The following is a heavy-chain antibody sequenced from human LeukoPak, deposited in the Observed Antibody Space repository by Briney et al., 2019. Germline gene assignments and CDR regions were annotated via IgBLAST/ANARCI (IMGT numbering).Heavy chain of an antibody. V-gene: IGHV3-23*01. CDR3: VLTADRSSRAGYKYYFDY. CDR1: GFTFSSYA. D-gene: IGHD6-13*01. Sequence: GGSLRLSCAASGFTFSSYAMSWVRQAPGKGLEWVSDISGSGSNTYYADSVKGRFTISRDNAKSSLYLQMNSLRAEDTAVYYSVLTADRSSRAGYKYYFDYWGQGTLVTVSS. J-gene: IGHJ4*02. CDR2: ISGSGSNT.